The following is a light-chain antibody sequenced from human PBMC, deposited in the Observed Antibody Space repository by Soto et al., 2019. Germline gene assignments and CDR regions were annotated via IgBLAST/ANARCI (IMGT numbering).Light chain of an antibody. CDR1: ALPKKN. CDR2: GDN. V-gene: IGLV3-10*01. J-gene: IGLJ2*01. CDR3: YSTDSSNARGV. Sequence: SYELTQPPSVSVSPGQTARITCSGAALPKKNAYWYQQRSGQAPVLVIYGDNKRPSGLPERFSVSSSGTVATLTIRGAQVEDEADDFCYSTDSSNARGVFGGGTQLTVL.